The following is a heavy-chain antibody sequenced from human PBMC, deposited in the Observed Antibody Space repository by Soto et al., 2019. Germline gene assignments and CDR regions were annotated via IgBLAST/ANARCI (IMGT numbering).Heavy chain of an antibody. D-gene: IGHD1-26*01. CDR3: ARDLPEWAGGRYYFAS. V-gene: IGHV3-33*01. J-gene: IGHJ4*02. CDR2: IWYDGSNK. CDR1: GFTFSSYG. Sequence: QVQLVESGGGVVQPGRSLRLSCAASGFTFSSYGMHWVRQAPGKGLEWVAVIWYDGSNKYYADSVKGRFTISRDNSKNTLYLQMNSLIAEDKAVYYCARDLPEWAGGRYYFASWGQGTLVTVSS.